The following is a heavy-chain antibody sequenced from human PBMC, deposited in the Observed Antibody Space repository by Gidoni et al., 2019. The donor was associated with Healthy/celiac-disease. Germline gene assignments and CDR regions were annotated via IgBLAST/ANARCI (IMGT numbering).Heavy chain of an antibody. CDR2: INHSGST. D-gene: IGHD6-19*01. J-gene: IGHJ6*02. CDR1: VGSFSGYY. V-gene: IGHV4-34*01. CDR3: ARGSVAGSYDYYGMDV. Sequence: QVQLQQWGAGLLKPSETLSLTCAVYVGSFSGYYWSWIRQPPGKGLEWIGEINHSGSTNYNPSLKSRGTRSVDTSKNQFSLKLSSVTAADTAVYYCARGSVAGSYDYYGMDVWGQGTTVTVSS.